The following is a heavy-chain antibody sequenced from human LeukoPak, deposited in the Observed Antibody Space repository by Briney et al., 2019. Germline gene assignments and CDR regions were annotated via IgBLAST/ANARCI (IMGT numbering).Heavy chain of an antibody. V-gene: IGHV3-30*18. D-gene: IGHD6-6*01. CDR2: ILFDGTIK. Sequence: GGSLRLSCAASGFKFSSYGIHWVRQAPGKGLEWVAVILFDGTIKYYADSVKGRFTISRDNSKNTLYLQMNSLRAEDTAVYYCAKVPTYSSSSGIRGDWFDPWGQGTLVTVSS. CDR3: AKVPTYSSSSGIRGDWFDP. J-gene: IGHJ5*02. CDR1: GFKFSSYG.